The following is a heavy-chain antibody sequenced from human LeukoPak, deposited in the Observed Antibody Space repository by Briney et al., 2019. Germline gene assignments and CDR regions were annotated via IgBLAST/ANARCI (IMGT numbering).Heavy chain of an antibody. CDR3: AKDKGGYFDY. J-gene: IGHJ4*02. V-gene: IGHV3-30*02. CDR1: GFTFSNYG. D-gene: IGHD3-16*01. CDR2: VPFDGSSK. Sequence: GGSLRLSCAASGFTFSNYGVHWVRQAPGKGLEWVAFVPFDGSSKYSANSVKGRFTISRDNSKNTLYLQMNSLRAEDTAVYYCAKDKGGYFDYWGQGTLVTVSS.